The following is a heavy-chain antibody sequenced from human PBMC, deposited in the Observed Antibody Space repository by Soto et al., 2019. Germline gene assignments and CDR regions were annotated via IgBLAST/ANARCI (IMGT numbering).Heavy chain of an antibody. CDR1: GVSISSGGYS. D-gene: IGHD3-3*01. CDR3: ARANDDFWRALDY. Sequence: QLQLQESGSGLVKPSQTLSLTCAVSGVSISSGGYSWSWIRQPPGKGLEWIGYMYHSGSTYYNPSLKSRVTISVVRSKNQFSLNLSSVTAADTAMYYCARANDDFWRALDYWGQGTVVTVSS. V-gene: IGHV4-30-2*01. CDR2: MYHSGST. J-gene: IGHJ4*02.